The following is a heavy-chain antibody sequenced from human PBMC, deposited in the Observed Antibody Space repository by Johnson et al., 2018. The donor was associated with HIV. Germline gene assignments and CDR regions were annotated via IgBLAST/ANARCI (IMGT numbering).Heavy chain of an antibody. CDR2: IYSGGST. CDR1: GFTVSSNY. J-gene: IGHJ3*01. V-gene: IGHV3-66*01. Sequence: VQLVESGGGLVQPGGSLRLSCAASGFTVSSNYMSWVRQAPGKGLEWVLVIYSGGSTYYADSVKGRFTISRDNAKNSLYLQMNSLRPEDTALYYCARGGLGYQNFHDTFEVWGQGTMVTVSS. CDR3: ARGGLGYQNFHDTFEV. D-gene: IGHD3-16*02.